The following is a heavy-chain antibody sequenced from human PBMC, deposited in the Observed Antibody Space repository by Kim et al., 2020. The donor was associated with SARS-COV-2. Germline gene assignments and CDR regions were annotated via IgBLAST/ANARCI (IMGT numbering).Heavy chain of an antibody. J-gene: IGHJ6*02. D-gene: IGHD2-2*01. V-gene: IGHV3-23*01. CDR3: AKDVLPSAAYYYGMDV. Sequence: SVKGRFTISRDNSKNTLYLQMNSLRAEDTAVYYCAKDVLPSAAYYYGMDVWGQGTTVTVSS.